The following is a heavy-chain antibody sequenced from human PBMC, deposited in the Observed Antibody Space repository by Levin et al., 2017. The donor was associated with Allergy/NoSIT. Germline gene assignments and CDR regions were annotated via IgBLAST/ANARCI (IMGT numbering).Heavy chain of an antibody. CDR2: IYPGDSDT. CDR3: ARHEGVVVKPDAISFFNGMDV. D-gene: IGHD2-2*01. J-gene: IGHJ6*02. Sequence: GESLKISCQGSGDSFSRYWIGWVRQVPGKGLEWMGIIYPGDSDTRYSPSFQGQVTMSADKSINTAYLQWSSLKASDSAIYYCARHEGVVVKPDAISFFNGMDVWGQGTTVTVAS. V-gene: IGHV5-51*01. CDR1: GDSFSRYW.